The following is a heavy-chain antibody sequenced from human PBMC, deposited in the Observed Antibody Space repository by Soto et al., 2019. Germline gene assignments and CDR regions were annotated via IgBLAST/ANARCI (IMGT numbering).Heavy chain of an antibody. V-gene: IGHV4-59*01. CDR1: GGSISSYY. Sequence: XGTLSLTCTVSGGSISSYYWSWIRQPPGKGLEWIGYIYYSGSTNYNPSLKSRVTISVDTSKNQFSLKLSSVTAADTAVYYCASGATVTTGVDYWGQGTLVTVSS. J-gene: IGHJ4*02. CDR3: ASGATVTTGVDY. CDR2: IYYSGST. D-gene: IGHD4-17*01.